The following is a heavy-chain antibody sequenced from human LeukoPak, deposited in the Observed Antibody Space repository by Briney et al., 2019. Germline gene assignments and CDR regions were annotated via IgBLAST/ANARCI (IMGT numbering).Heavy chain of an antibody. V-gene: IGHV4-61*02. Sequence: SETLSLTCTVSGGSISSGSYYWSWIRQPAGKGLEWIGRIYTSGSTNYNPSLKSRVTMSVDTSKNQFSLKLSSVTAADTAVYYCAHRTYSNDYWGQGTLVTVSS. CDR2: IYTSGST. D-gene: IGHD4-11*01. CDR3: AHRTYSNDY. J-gene: IGHJ4*02. CDR1: GGSISSGSYY.